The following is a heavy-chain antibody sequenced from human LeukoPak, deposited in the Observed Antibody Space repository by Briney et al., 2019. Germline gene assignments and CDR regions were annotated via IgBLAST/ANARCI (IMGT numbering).Heavy chain of an antibody. CDR1: GFTFSSYG. V-gene: IGHV3-66*01. J-gene: IGHJ4*02. CDR2: IYSGGST. CDR3: ARGQYYYDSSGYYSVFDY. Sequence: PGGSLRLSCAASGFTFSSYGMHWVRQAPGKGLEWVSVIYSGGSTYYADSVKGRFTISRDNSKNTLYLQMNSLRAEDTAVYYCARGQYYYDSSGYYSVFDYWGQGTLVTVSS. D-gene: IGHD3-22*01.